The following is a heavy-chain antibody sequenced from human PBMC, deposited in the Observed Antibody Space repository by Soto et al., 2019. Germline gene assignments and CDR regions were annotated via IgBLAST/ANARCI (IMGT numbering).Heavy chain of an antibody. CDR2: IYYSGST. V-gene: IGHV4-61*01. CDR3: ARDSGYYNNWFDP. D-gene: IGHD3-22*01. J-gene: IGHJ5*02. CDR1: GGSVSSGSYY. Sequence: SETLSLTCTVSGGSVSSGSYYWSWIRQPPGKGLEWIGYIYYSGSTNYNPSLKSRVTISVDTSKNQFSLKLSSVTAADTAVYYCARDSGYYNNWFDPWGQGTLVTVSS.